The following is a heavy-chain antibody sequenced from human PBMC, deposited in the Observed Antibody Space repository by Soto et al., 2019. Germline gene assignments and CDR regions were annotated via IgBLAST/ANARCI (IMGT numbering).Heavy chain of an antibody. CDR2: IKSKTDGGTT. V-gene: IGHV3-15*01. D-gene: IGHD2-15*01. Sequence: PGGSLRLSCAASGFTFSNAWMGWVRQAPGKGLEWVGRIKSKTDGGTTDYAAPVKGRFTISRDDSKNTLYLQMNSLKTEDTAVYYCTTDSGYCSGGSCYSDAFDIWGQGTMVTVSS. J-gene: IGHJ3*02. CDR3: TTDSGYCSGGSCYSDAFDI. CDR1: GFTFSNAW.